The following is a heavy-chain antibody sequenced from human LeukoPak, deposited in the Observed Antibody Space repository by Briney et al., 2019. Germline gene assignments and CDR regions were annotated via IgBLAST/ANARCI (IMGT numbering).Heavy chain of an antibody. V-gene: IGHV4-38-2*02. J-gene: IGHJ4*02. CDR1: GYPISGGYF. Sequence: SETLSLTCNVSGYPISGGYFWGWIRQPPGKGLEWIGDIFHSGTTYYNPSLKSRVAISVDTSKNQFSLKLTSVTAADTAVYYCARGVRGSTSCYMDYWGQGTLVTVSS. CDR2: IFHSGTT. CDR3: ARGVRGSTSCYMDY. D-gene: IGHD2-2*02.